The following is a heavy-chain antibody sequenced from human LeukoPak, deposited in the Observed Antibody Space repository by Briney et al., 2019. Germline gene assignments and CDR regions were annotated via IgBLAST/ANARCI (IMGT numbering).Heavy chain of an antibody. V-gene: IGHV1-2*02. Sequence: ASVKVSCKASGYTFTGYYMHWVRQAPGQGLEWMGWINPNSGGTNYAQKFQGRVTMTRDTSISTAYMELSRLRSDDTAVYYCARGGSYYDILTGQTIDDYWGQGTLVTVSS. CDR2: INPNSGGT. CDR1: GYTFTGYY. D-gene: IGHD3-9*01. CDR3: ARGGSYYDILTGQTIDDY. J-gene: IGHJ4*02.